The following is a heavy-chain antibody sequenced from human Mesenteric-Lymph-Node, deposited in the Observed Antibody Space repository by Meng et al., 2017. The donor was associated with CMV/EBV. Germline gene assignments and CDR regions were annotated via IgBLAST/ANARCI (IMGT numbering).Heavy chain of an antibody. CDR1: GFTFSNAW. D-gene: IGHD5-12*01. CDR2: IKSKTDGGTT. J-gene: IGHJ6*02. CDR3: TTDGTGDIEGGYGMDV. Sequence: GGSLRLSCAASGFTFSNAWMSWVRQAPGKGLEWVGRIKSKTDGGTTDYAAPVKGRFTISRDDSKNTLHLQMNSLKTEDTAVYYCTTDGTGDIEGGYGMDVWGQGTTVTVSS. V-gene: IGHV3-15*01.